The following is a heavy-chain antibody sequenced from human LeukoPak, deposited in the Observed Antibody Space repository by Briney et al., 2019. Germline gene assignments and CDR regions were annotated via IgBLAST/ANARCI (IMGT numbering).Heavy chain of an antibody. J-gene: IGHJ4*02. CDR3: ARLYSNYVLADY. V-gene: IGHV4-4*07. Sequence: SETLSLTWTVSGGSISSYYWSWIRQPAGKGLEWIGRIYTSGSTNYNPSLKSRVTMSVDTSKNQFSLKLSSVTAADTAVYYCARLYSNYVLADYWDQGTLVTVSS. D-gene: IGHD4-11*01. CDR1: GGSISSYY. CDR2: IYTSGST.